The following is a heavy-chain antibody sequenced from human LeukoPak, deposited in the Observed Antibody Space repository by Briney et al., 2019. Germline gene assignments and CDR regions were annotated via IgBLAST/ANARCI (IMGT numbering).Heavy chain of an antibody. CDR2: ITNNGGNT. J-gene: IGHJ4*02. D-gene: IGHD3-9*01. CDR1: GFTFSSYT. Sequence: GGSLRLSCSASGFTFSSYTIHWVRQAPGKGLEFVSAITNNGGNTYYADSVKGRFTISRDNSKNTVYLQVSSLRAEDTAVYYCVIVRGYFDSSGSDYWGQGTLVTVSS. CDR3: VIVRGYFDSSGSDY. V-gene: IGHV3-64D*06.